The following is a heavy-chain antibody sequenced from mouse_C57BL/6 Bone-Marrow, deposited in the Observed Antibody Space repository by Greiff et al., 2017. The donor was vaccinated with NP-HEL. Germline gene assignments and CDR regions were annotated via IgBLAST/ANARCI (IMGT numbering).Heavy chain of an antibody. Sequence: VQLVESGAELVRPGTSVKVSCKASGYAFTNSLIEWVKQRPGQGLEWIGVINPGSGGTNYNEKFKGKATLTADKSSSTAYMQLNSLTSEDSAVYFCARELRWYFDVWGTGTTVTVSS. CDR3: ARELRWYFDV. D-gene: IGHD1-1*01. J-gene: IGHJ1*03. CDR1: GYAFTNSL. V-gene: IGHV1-54*01. CDR2: INPGSGGT.